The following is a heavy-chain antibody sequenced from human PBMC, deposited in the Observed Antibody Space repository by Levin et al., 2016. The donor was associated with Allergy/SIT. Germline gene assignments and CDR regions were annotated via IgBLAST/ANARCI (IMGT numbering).Heavy chain of an antibody. CDR1: GYSFTSYW. CDR3: ARGGFCSGGSCYSSSCDY. CDR2: IYPGDSDT. Sequence: GESLKISCKGSGYSFTSYWIGWVRQMPGKGLEWMGIIYPGDSDTRYSPSFQGQVTISADKSISTAYLQWSSLKASDTAMYYCARGGFCSGGSCYSSSCDYWGQGTLVTVSS. V-gene: IGHV5-51*01. D-gene: IGHD2-15*01. J-gene: IGHJ4*02.